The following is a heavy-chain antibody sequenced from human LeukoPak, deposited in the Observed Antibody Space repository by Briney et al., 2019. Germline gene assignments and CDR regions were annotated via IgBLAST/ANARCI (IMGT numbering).Heavy chain of an antibody. CDR2: IYYSGST. CDR1: GGSISSYY. CDR3: ARSMTTVTPFDY. Sequence: PSETLSLTCTVSGGSISSYYWSWIRQPPGKGLEWIGYIYYSGSTNYNPSLKSRVTISVDTSKNQFSPKLSSVTAADTAVYYCARSMTTVTPFDYWGQGTLVTVSS. V-gene: IGHV4-59*01. J-gene: IGHJ4*02. D-gene: IGHD4-17*01.